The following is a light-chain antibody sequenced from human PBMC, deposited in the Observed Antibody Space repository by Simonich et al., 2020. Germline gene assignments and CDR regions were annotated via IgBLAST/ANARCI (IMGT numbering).Light chain of an antibody. V-gene: IGLV2-14*01. Sequence: QSALTQPASVSGSPGQSITISCTGTSSDVGGYNYVSWYQQHPGKAPKLMIYDVSKRPSGVSNRFSGSKSGNTASLTIYGLQAEDEADYYCSSYTSSSTVFGGGTKLTVL. CDR2: DVS. CDR3: SSYTSSSTV. CDR1: SSDVGGYNY. J-gene: IGLJ3*02.